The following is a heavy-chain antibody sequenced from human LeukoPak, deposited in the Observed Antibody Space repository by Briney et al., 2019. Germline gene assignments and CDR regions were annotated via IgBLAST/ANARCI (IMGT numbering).Heavy chain of an antibody. Sequence: GGSLRLSCAASELTVSSNCMTWVRQAPGKGLEWGSIIYSDSRTYYAESVRGRFTLSRDNSKNTLYLQMNSLRAEDTAVYYCAKGRGTFNTQVYYMDVWGKGTTVTVSS. J-gene: IGHJ6*03. D-gene: IGHD2-2*02. CDR1: ELTVSSNC. CDR3: AKGRGTFNTQVYYMDV. CDR2: IYSDSRT. V-gene: IGHV3-66*02.